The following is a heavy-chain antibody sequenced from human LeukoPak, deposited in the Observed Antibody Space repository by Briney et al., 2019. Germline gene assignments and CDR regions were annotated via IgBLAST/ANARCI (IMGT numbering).Heavy chain of an antibody. CDR2: MFPDGRT. D-gene: IGHD4/OR15-4a*01. Sequence: GGSLRLSCAVSGFSVNDNYMSWVRQAPGKGLQWVSVMFPDGRTYYADSVKGRFTISRDLARNTLLLQMHSLRADDTAVHYCARTNPVYGDYDYLLGGTLVTVSS. V-gene: IGHV3-53*01. CDR3: ARTNPVYGDYDY. J-gene: IGHJ4*02. CDR1: GFSVNDNY.